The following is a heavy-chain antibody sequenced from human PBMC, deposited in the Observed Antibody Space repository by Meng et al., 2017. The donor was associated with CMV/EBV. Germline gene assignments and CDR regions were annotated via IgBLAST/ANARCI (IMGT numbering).Heavy chain of an antibody. CDR3: AKDYYDSFDY. J-gene: IGHJ4*02. Sequence: EVQLVESXXXXVXXGGXLRLSCAASGFTFDDYTMHWVRQAPGKGLEWVSLISWDGGSTYYADSVKGRFTISRDNSKNSLYLQMNSLRTEDTALYYCAKDYYDSFDYWGQGTLVTVSS. CDR2: ISWDGGST. D-gene: IGHD3-10*01. CDR1: GFTFDDYT. V-gene: IGHV3-43*01.